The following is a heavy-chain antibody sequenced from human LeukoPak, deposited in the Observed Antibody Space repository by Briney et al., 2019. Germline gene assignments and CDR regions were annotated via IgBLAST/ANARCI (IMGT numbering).Heavy chain of an antibody. V-gene: IGHV4-39*01. CDR3: VKSGGYGLIDY. CDR1: GASISGSGYY. D-gene: IGHD1-26*01. J-gene: IGHJ4*02. CDR2: IYYTGNT. Sequence: PSETLSLTCAVPGASISGSGYYLGWIRQSPGKGLEWIGNIYYTGNTYYNASLQSRVTISIDTSENQFSLRLNSVTAADTAMYYCVKSGGYGLIDYWGPGTLVTVSS.